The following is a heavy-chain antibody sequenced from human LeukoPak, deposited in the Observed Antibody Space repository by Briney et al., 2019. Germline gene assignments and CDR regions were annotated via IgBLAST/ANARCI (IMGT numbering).Heavy chain of an antibody. CDR2: INIGGTNT. J-gene: IGHJ5*02. Sequence: GGSLRLSCAASGLTFSDYYMSWIRQAPGKGLEWISYINIGGTNTHYADSVKGRFTISRDNAKKSLYLEMTNLRAEDTAVYYCATDGAGFDTWGQGVLVTVSS. CDR3: ATDGAGFDT. V-gene: IGHV3-11*01. CDR1: GLTFSDYY.